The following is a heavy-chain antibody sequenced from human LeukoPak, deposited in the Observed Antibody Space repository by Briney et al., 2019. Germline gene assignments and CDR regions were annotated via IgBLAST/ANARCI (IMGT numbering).Heavy chain of an antibody. J-gene: IGHJ1*01. D-gene: IGHD6-19*01. CDR1: GFTLSSYE. CDR3: TRNSGWYGLS. Sequence: SGGSLRLSCTVSGFTLSSYEMSWIRQAPGKGLEWVSSTDYDGGSGHYADSVKGRFTISRDNSNNTLFLHLNSLRGEDTAVYYCTRNSGWYGLSWGQGTLVTVSS. CDR2: TDYDGGSG. V-gene: IGHV3-23*01.